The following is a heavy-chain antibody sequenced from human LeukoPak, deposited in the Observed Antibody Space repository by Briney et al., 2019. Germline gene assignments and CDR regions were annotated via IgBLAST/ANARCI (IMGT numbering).Heavy chain of an antibody. CDR1: GYSFIHSG. CDR2: LNPYNGDT. D-gene: IGHD1/OR15-1a*01. V-gene: IGHV1-18*01. Sequence: ASVKVSCKASGYSFIHSGLSWVRQAPGQGLEWMGWLNPYNGDTNFAQNLQGRVTMTRDKSTNTAYMELRSLRSDDTAVYYCARPTETTAGSYFDYWGQGTLVTVSS. J-gene: IGHJ4*02. CDR3: ARPTETTAGSYFDY.